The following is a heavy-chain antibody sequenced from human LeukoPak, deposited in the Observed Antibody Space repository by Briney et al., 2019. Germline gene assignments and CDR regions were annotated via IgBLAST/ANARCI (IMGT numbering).Heavy chain of an antibody. Sequence: SETLSLTCAVYGGSFSGYYWSWLRQPPGKGLEWIGEINHSGSTNYNPSLKSRVTISVDTSKNQFSLKLSSVTAADTAVYYCARVYFGILTGYPYYFDYWGQGTLVTVSS. CDR2: INHSGST. CDR1: GGSFSGYY. D-gene: IGHD3-9*01. J-gene: IGHJ4*02. V-gene: IGHV4-34*01. CDR3: ARVYFGILTGYPYYFDY.